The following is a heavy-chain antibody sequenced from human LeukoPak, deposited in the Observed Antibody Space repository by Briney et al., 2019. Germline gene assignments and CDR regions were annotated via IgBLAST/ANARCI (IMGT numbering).Heavy chain of an antibody. D-gene: IGHD6-13*01. Sequence: SETLSLTCTVSGGPISSGGYYWSWIRQHPGKGLEWIGYIYYSGSTYYNPSLKSRVTISVDTSKNQFSLKLSSVTAADTAVYYCARDSAAAALNWGQGTLVTVSS. J-gene: IGHJ4*02. CDR1: GGPISSGGYY. V-gene: IGHV4-31*03. CDR2: IYYSGST. CDR3: ARDSAAAALN.